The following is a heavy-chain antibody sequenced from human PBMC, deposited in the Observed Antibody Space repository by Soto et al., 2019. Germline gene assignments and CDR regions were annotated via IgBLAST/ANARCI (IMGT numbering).Heavy chain of an antibody. D-gene: IGHD2-15*01. CDR1: GFTFSSYA. CDR2: ISGSGGST. CDR3: ARSVCSGGSCYSYFHY. J-gene: IGHJ4*02. V-gene: IGHV3-23*01. Sequence: GGSLRLSCAASGFTFSSYAMSWVRQAPGKGLEWVSAISGSGGSTYYADYVKGRFTISRDNSKNTLYLQMNSLRAEDTAVYYCARSVCSGGSCYSYFHYWGQGILVTVSS.